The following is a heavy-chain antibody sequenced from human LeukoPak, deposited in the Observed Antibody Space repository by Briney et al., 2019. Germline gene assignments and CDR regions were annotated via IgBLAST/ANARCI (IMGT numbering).Heavy chain of an antibody. D-gene: IGHD5-18*01. CDR3: AKPARSGYSYSYYYYYMDV. CDR1: GGSISRYH. V-gene: IGHV4-59*12. Sequence: SETLSLTCTVSGGSISRYHWSWIRQPPGKGLEWIGSFYYNGSTNYNPSLKSRVTISVDTSKNQFSLKLSSVTAADTAVYYCAKPARSGYSYSYYYYYMDVWGKGTTVTISS. J-gene: IGHJ6*03. CDR2: FYYNGST.